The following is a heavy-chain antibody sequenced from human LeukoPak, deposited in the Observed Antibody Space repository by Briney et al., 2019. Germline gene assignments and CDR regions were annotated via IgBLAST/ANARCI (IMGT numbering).Heavy chain of an antibody. CDR1: GYTFTGYY. CDR3: ARKPAAGIGEPHYYYGMDV. CDR2: INPNSGGT. J-gene: IGHJ6*02. D-gene: IGHD6-13*01. V-gene: IGHV1-2*02. Sequence: ASVKVSCKASGYTFTGYYMHWVRQAPGQGLEWMGWINPNSGGTNYAQKFQGRVTMTRDTSISTAYMELSRLRSDDTAVYYCARKPAAGIGEPHYYYGMDVWGQGTTVTVSS.